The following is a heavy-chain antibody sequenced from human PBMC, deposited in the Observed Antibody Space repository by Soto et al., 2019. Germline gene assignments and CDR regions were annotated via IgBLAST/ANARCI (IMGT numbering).Heavy chain of an antibody. CDR2: ISSSSSTI. CDR1: GFTFSSYS. Sequence: GGSLRLSCAASGFTFSSYSMNWVRQAPGKGLEWVSYISSSSSTIYYADSVKGRFTISRDNAKNSLYLQMNSLRDEDTAVYYCARDGDNDFWSGYLPGRYYFDYWGQGTLVTVSS. J-gene: IGHJ4*02. CDR3: ARDGDNDFWSGYLPGRYYFDY. D-gene: IGHD3-3*01. V-gene: IGHV3-48*02.